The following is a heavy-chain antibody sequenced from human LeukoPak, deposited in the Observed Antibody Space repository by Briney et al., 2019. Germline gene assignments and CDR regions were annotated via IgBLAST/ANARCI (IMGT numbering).Heavy chain of an antibody. V-gene: IGHV3-23*01. J-gene: IGHJ6*03. Sequence: GGSLRLSCAASGFTFSSCGMSWVRQAPGKGLEWVSALSDSGGSTFYADSVKGRFTISRDNSKNTLYLQMNRLGAEDTAVYYCAKGGAVSSKSITMIRGTRRYYYYMDVWGKGTTITISS. CDR1: GFTFSSCG. CDR3: AKGGAVSSKSITMIRGTRRYYYYMDV. CDR2: LSDSGGST. D-gene: IGHD3-10*01.